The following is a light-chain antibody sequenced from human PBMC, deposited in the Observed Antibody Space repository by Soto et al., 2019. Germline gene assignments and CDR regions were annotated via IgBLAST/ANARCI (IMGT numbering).Light chain of an antibody. V-gene: IGKV3-20*01. CDR2: GAS. CDR3: QQYRSSPLT. Sequence: EIVLTQSPSTLSLSPGERSTLSCRASQSVSRRYVAWYQQKPGQAPRLRIEGASRRATGIPDKGSGRGAGKDCTRKRSRLEPEEGAVDDGQQYRSSPLTVGGGTKVEIK. CDR1: QSVSRRY. J-gene: IGKJ4*01.